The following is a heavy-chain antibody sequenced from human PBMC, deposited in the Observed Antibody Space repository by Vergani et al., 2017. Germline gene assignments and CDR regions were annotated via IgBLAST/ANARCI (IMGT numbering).Heavy chain of an antibody. D-gene: IGHD3-10*01. J-gene: IGHJ4*02. CDR3: ARDGSGGVFGY. CDR2: IYYSGST. V-gene: IGHV4-59*01. CDR1: GGSISSYY. Sequence: QVQLQESGPGLVKPSETLSLTCTVSGGSISSYYWSWIRQPPGKGLEWIGYIYYSGSTNYNPPLKSRVTISVDTSKNQFSLKLSSVTAADTAVYYCARDGSGGVFGYWGQGTLVTVSS.